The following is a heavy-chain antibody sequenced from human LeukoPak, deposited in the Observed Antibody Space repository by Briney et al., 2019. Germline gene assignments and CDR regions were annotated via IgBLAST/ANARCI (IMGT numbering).Heavy chain of an antibody. D-gene: IGHD3-3*01. CDR3: ARLREIPVFGVVTKSTSYFDY. J-gene: IGHJ4*02. Sequence: GGSLRLSCAASGFTLSSYSMNWVRQAPGKGLELVANIKQDRSEKYYVDSVKGRFTISRDNAKNSLYLQMNSLRAEDTAVYYCARLREIPVFGVVTKSTSYFDYWGQGTLVTVSS. CDR2: IKQDRSEK. V-gene: IGHV3-7*01. CDR1: GFTLSSYS.